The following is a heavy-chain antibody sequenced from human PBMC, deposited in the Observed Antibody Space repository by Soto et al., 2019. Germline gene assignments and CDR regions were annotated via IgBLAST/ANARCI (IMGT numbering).Heavy chain of an antibody. Sequence: ASVKVSCKASGGTFSSYAISWVRQAPGQGLEWMGGIIPIFGTANYAQKFQGRVTITADESTSTAYMELSSLRSEDTAVYYCARDKDSGYDFGIYFDYWGQGTLVTVSS. CDR2: IIPIFGTA. J-gene: IGHJ4*02. CDR1: GGTFSSYA. CDR3: ARDKDSGYDFGIYFDY. V-gene: IGHV1-69*13. D-gene: IGHD5-12*01.